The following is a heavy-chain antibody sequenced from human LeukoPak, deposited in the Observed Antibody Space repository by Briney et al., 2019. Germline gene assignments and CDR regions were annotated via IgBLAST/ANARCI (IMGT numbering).Heavy chain of an antibody. V-gene: IGHV4-38-2*02. Sequence: SETLSLTCTVSGYSISSGYYWGWIRQPPGKGLEWIGSIYHRGSTYYNPSLKSRVPISADTSRNQFSLKLSSVTAADTAVYYCARSRWLQPPFDYWGQGTLVTVSS. J-gene: IGHJ4*02. D-gene: IGHD5-24*01. CDR3: ARSRWLQPPFDY. CDR2: IYHRGST. CDR1: GYSISSGYY.